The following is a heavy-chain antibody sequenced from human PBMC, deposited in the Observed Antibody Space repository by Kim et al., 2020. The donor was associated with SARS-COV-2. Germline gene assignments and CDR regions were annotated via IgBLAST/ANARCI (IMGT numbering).Heavy chain of an antibody. J-gene: IGHJ4*02. V-gene: IGHV3-20*01. CDR3: VRGSYGGNSVGPFDY. Sequence: GGSLRRSCAASGFTFGDYVMSWVRQTPGKGLEWVSHINWNGNNIGYVDSVKGRFTISRDNARNSLYLEMNSLRAEDSALYHCVRGSYGGNSVGPFDYWGQGTPVTVSS. CDR2: INWNGNNI. CDR1: GFTFGDYV. D-gene: IGHD1-26*01.